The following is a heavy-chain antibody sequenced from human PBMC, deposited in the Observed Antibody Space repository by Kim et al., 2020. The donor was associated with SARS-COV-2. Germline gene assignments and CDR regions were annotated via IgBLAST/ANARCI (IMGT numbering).Heavy chain of an antibody. CDR1: GGSFSSYS. CDR3: AKEDLRGAAPPDF. CDR2: LIPIFGTT. Sequence: SVKVSCKASGGSFSSYSVSWVRQAPGQGLEWMGGLIPIFGTTQYAQKFQDRVTITADESSTTAYMELSSLTSEDTAGYYCAKEDLRGAAPPDFWGQGTRVTVSS. J-gene: IGHJ4*02. D-gene: IGHD3-10*01. V-gene: IGHV1-69*13.